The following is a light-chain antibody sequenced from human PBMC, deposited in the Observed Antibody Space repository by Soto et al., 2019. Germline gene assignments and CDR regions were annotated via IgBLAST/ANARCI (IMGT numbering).Light chain of an antibody. Sequence: QSALTRPASVSGSPGQSITISCTGTSSDVGSYNYVSWYQQHPGKAPKLMIYEVSDRPSGISSRFSGSKSGNTASLTISGLQTEDEPDYYCSSYTSSSTLFGTGTKVTVL. CDR1: SSDVGSYNY. CDR2: EVS. V-gene: IGLV2-14*01. J-gene: IGLJ1*01. CDR3: SSYTSSSTL.